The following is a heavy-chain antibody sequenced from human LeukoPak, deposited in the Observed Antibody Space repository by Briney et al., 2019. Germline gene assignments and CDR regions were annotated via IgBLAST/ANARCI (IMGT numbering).Heavy chain of an antibody. J-gene: IGHJ4*02. Sequence: GGSLRLSCAASGFTFSSYAMSWVRQAPGKGLEWVSCISSSGSTIYYADSVKGRFTISRDNAKNSLYLQMNSLRAEDTAMYYCARGNYDFDNSGYYTLTYWGQGTLVTVSS. CDR3: ARGNYDFDNSGYYTLTY. CDR2: ISSSGSTI. V-gene: IGHV3-48*04. CDR1: GFTFSSYA. D-gene: IGHD3-22*01.